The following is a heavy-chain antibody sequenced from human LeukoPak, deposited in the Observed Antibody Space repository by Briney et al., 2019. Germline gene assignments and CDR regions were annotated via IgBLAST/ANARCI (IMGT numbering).Heavy chain of an antibody. Sequence: GGSLRLSCAASGFTFSSYAMSWVRQAPGKGLEWVSAISGSGGSTYYADSVKGRFTISRDNSKNTLYLQMNSLKAEDTAVYYCARVYCGSGSLYYYYYYMDVWGKGTTVTISS. CDR1: GFTFSSYA. CDR2: ISGSGGST. CDR3: ARVYCGSGSLYYYYYYMDV. J-gene: IGHJ6*03. D-gene: IGHD3-10*01. V-gene: IGHV3-23*01.